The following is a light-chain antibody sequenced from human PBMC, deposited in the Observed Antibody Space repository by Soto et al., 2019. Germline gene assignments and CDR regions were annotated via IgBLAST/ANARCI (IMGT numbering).Light chain of an antibody. J-gene: IGKJ5*01. CDR2: GAS. CDR1: QSVTVN. CDR3: QQYNNWPPIT. Sequence: EILLTQSPSTLSLSPREGVTLSCRASQSVTVNSLAWYQQKPDQAPRLLIYGASTRATGTPARFSGSGSGTEFTLTISSLQSEDFAVYFCQQYNNWPPITFGQGTRLEIK. V-gene: IGKV3D-15*01.